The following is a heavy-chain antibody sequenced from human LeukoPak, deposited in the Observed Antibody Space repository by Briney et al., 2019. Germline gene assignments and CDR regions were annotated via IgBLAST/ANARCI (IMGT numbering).Heavy chain of an antibody. D-gene: IGHD6-13*01. CDR1: GYTFTGYY. CDR3: ARASSSSWYWFDP. Sequence: ASVKVSCKASGYTFTGYYMHWVRQAPGQGLEWMGWINPNSGGTNYAQKFQGRVTMTRDTSISTAYMELSRLRSDDTAVYYCARASSSSWYWFDPWGQRTLVTVSS. V-gene: IGHV1-2*02. J-gene: IGHJ5*02. CDR2: INPNSGGT.